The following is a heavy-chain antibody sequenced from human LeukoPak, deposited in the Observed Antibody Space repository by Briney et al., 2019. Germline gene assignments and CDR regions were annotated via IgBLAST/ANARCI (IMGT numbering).Heavy chain of an antibody. CDR1: GGSISSYY. J-gene: IGHJ5*02. Sequence: SETLSLTCAVSGGSISSYYWSWIRQPPGKGLEWIGYIYYSGSTNYNPSLKSRVTISVDTSKNQFSLKLSSVTAADTAVYYCARFGDSIAGDPWGQGTLVTVSS. D-gene: IGHD6-6*01. CDR3: ARFGDSIAGDP. V-gene: IGHV4-59*08. CDR2: IYYSGST.